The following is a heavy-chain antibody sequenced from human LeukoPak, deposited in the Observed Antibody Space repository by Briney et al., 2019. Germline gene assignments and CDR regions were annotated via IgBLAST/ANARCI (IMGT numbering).Heavy chain of an antibody. CDR1: GFTFSNYA. D-gene: IGHD3-9*01. J-gene: IGHJ4*02. Sequence: GESLRLSWAASGFTFSNYAMSWVRQAPGKGLEWVSAISGSGGSTYYADSVKGRFTISRDNAKNTLYLQMNSLRAEDTAVYYCAKLQGCIDWYFFYYWGQGTLVTVSS. CDR2: ISGSGGST. CDR3: AKLQGCIDWYFFYY. V-gene: IGHV3-23*01.